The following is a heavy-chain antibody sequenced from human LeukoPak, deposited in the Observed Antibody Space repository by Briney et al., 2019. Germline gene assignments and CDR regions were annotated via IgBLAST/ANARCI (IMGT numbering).Heavy chain of an antibody. CDR1: GGSFSGYY. D-gene: IGHD5-12*01. Sequence: SETLSLTCAVCGGSFSGYYWGWIRQPPGKGLEWIGEINHSGSTNYNPSLKSRVTISVDTSKNQFSLKLSSVTAADTAVYYCARGRSRYSGYDFDYWGQGTLVTVSS. V-gene: IGHV4-34*01. CDR3: ARGRSRYSGYDFDY. CDR2: INHSGST. J-gene: IGHJ4*02.